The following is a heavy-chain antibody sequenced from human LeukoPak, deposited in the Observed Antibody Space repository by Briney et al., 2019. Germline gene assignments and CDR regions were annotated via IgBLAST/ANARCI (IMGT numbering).Heavy chain of an antibody. J-gene: IGHJ4*02. Sequence: ETLSLTCTVSGGSISSYYWSWVRQAPGKGLEWVANIKQDGSEKYYVDSVKDRFTISRDNAKNSLYLQMNSLRVEDTAVYYCARNVYRTFDSWDQGTLVTVSS. CDR2: IKQDGSEK. D-gene: IGHD1-14*01. V-gene: IGHV3-7*01. CDR3: ARNVYRTFDS. CDR1: GGSISSYY.